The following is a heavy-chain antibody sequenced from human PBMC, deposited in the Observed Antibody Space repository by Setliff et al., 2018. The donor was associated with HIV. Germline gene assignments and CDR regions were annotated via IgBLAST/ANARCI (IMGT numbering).Heavy chain of an antibody. J-gene: IGHJ4*02. CDR3: ARYRDYPYLLFDH. D-gene: IGHD4-17*01. CDR1: GGSINSTSYY. CDR2: IYHTGST. V-gene: IGHV4-39*07. Sequence: SETLSLTCTVSGGSINSTSYYWGWIRQPPGNGLEWIGSIYHTGSTYYKPSLKSRVTISVDTSKNQFSLRLSSVAAADTALYYCARYRDYPYLLFDHWGQGALVTVSS.